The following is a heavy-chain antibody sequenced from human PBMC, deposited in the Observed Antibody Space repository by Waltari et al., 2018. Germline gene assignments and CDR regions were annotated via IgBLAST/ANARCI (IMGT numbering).Heavy chain of an antibody. V-gene: IGHV3-23*04. J-gene: IGHJ4*02. Sequence: EVQLVESGGGLVQPGESLRLSCAGSGFRFSSHDMTWVRQAPEKGREWVLCISDNGIITFYGDSVKGRFTISRDNSKSTLYLQLSGLRAEDTAVYYCAKKPYDHAYGDYFDYWGQGTLVTVSS. CDR2: ISDNGIIT. CDR1: GFRFSSHD. CDR3: AKKPYDHAYGDYFDY. D-gene: IGHD4-17*01.